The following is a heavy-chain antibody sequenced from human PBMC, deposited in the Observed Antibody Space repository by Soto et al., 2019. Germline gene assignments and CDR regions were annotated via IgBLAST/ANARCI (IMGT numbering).Heavy chain of an antibody. V-gene: IGHV1-18*01. Sequence: ASVKVSCKASGYTFTSYGISWVRQAPGQGLEWMGWISAYNGNTNYAQKLQGRVTMTTDTSTSTAYMELRSLRSDDTAVYYCARDSVLMVYAKGYFGYRGQGTLVTVPQ. CDR1: GYTFTSYG. D-gene: IGHD2-8*01. J-gene: IGHJ4*02. CDR2: ISAYNGNT. CDR3: ARDSVLMVYAKGYFGY.